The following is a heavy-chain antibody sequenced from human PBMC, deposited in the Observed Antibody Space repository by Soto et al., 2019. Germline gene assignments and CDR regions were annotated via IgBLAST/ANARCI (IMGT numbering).Heavy chain of an antibody. CDR2: ISSSGSTI. CDR1: GFTFSSYE. J-gene: IGHJ4*02. Sequence: EVQLVESGGVLVQPGGSLRLSCAASGFTFSSYERNWFRQAPGKGLEWVSYISSSGSTIDYADSVKGRFTISRDNAKNSLYLQMNSLRAEDTAVYYCDSVGNSKWLVSSHFDYWGQGTLVTV. CDR3: DSVGNSKWLVSSHFDY. V-gene: IGHV3-48*03. D-gene: IGHD6-19*01.